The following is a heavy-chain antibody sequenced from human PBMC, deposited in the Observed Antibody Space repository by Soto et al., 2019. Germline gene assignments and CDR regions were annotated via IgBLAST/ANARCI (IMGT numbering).Heavy chain of an antibody. Sequence: SETLSLTCTVSVGSISSYYWSWIRQPPGKGLEWIGYIYYSGSTNYNPSLKSRVTISVDTAKNQCSLKLSSVTAADTAVYYCAADQISQDAFDIWGQGTMVTVSS. CDR3: AADQISQDAFDI. V-gene: IGHV4-59*01. CDR1: VGSISSYY. J-gene: IGHJ3*02. CDR2: IYYSGST.